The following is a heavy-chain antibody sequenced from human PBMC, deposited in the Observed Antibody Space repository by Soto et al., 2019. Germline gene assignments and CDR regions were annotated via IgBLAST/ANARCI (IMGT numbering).Heavy chain of an antibody. D-gene: IGHD3-22*01. V-gene: IGHV1-69*13. CDR1: GGTFSSQA. Sequence: SVKVSCKASGGTFSSQAFRWVRLAPGQGLEWMGVIIPFFRATNYAQKFQGRITITADESTSTVYMELSSLRFEDTAVYYCARDVSLNYYDGTYYYYAMDVWGQGTAVTVSS. CDR3: ARDVSLNYYDGTYYYYAMDV. J-gene: IGHJ6*02. CDR2: IIPFFRAT.